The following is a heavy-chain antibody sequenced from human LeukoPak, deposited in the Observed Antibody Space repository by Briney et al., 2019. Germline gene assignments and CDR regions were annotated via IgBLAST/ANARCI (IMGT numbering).Heavy chain of an antibody. D-gene: IGHD3-22*01. CDR2: IYDSGST. J-gene: IGHJ4*02. Sequence: SETLSLTCTVSGGSISSSSYYWGWIRQPPGKGLDWIGNIYDSGSTYYISSVRSRVIISVDTSKNQFSLKLSSVTAAVTAVYYCARIRYSYHSGRDSDLYSFAYWGQGNLVTVSP. V-gene: IGHV4-39*07. CDR1: GGSISSSSYY. CDR3: ARIRYSYHSGRDSDLYSFAY.